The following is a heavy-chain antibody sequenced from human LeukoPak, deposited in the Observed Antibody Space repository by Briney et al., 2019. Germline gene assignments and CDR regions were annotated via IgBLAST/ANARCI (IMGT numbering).Heavy chain of an antibody. CDR2: IYYSGST. CDR1: GGSISSGGYY. D-gene: IGHD3-16*01. Sequence: SQTLSLTCTVSGGSISSGGYYWSWIRQHPGKGLEWIGYIYYSGSTYYHPSLKRRVTMSVDTSENQFTLKLSSVTAADTAVYYCATTVGSYFDYWSQGTLVTVSS. J-gene: IGHJ4*02. V-gene: IGHV4-31*03. CDR3: ATTVGSYFDY.